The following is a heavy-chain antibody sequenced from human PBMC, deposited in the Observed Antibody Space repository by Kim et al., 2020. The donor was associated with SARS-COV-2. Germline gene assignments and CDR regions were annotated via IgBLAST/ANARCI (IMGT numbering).Heavy chain of an antibody. D-gene: IGHD2-2*01. V-gene: IGHV3-23*01. CDR3: AKSTFDIVVVPAAPDLDY. Sequence: GGSLRLSCAASGGKVRSYAMSWVRQAPGKGLEWVSVISGSGDNTCYADSVKGRFTISRDNSKNTLYLQMNSLRAEDTAVYYCAKSTFDIVVVPAAPDLDYWGQGTLVTVSS. CDR1: GGKVRSYA. J-gene: IGHJ4*02. CDR2: ISGSGDNT.